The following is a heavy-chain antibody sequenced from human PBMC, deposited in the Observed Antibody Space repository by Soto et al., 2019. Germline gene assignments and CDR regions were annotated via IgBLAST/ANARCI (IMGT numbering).Heavy chain of an antibody. D-gene: IGHD1-1*01. CDR3: ARGRWVQLPHY. J-gene: IGHJ4*02. Sequence: SETLSLTCTVSGDSINSYYWSWIRQPPGKGLEWIGYIYDSGSTNYNPSLKSRVTISVDTSKNQFSLKLNSVTAADTAVYYCARGRWVQLPHYWAQGTLVTVSS. V-gene: IGHV4-59*01. CDR1: GDSINSYY. CDR2: IYDSGST.